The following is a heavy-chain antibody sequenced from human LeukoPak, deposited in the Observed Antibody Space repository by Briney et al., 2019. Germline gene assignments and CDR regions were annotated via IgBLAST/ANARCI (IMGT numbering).Heavy chain of an antibody. CDR3: AKGEYQLIYYFNY. Sequence: GGSLRLSCAASGFTFSSYAMSWVRQAPGKGLEWVSGISGSGGSTYYADSVKGRFTISRDNSKNTLYLQMNSLRAEDTAVYYCAKGEYQLIYYFNYWGQGTLVTVSS. J-gene: IGHJ4*02. D-gene: IGHD2-2*01. V-gene: IGHV3-23*01. CDR2: ISGSGGST. CDR1: GFTFSSYA.